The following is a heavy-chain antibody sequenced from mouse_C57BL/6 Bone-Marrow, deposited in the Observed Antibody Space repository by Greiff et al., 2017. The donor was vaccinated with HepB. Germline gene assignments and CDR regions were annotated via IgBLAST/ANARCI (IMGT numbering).Heavy chain of an antibody. J-gene: IGHJ4*01. CDR2: SRNKANDYTT. Sequence: EVNLVESGGGLVQSGRSLRLSCATSGFTFSDFYMEWVRQAPGKGLEWIAASRNKANDYTTEYSASVKGRFIVSRDTSQSILYLQMNALRAEDTAIYYCARDAAQAKAYYAMDYWGQGTSVTVSS. D-gene: IGHD3-2*02. CDR1: GFTFSDFY. CDR3: ARDAAQAKAYYAMDY. V-gene: IGHV7-1*01.